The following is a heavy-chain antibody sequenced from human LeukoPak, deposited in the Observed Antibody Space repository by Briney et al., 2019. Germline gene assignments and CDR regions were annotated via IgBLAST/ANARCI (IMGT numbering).Heavy chain of an antibody. CDR2: LSYTGKT. J-gene: IGHJ4*02. Sequence: PSETLSLTCNVSGVSVSTSHWNWIRQRPGKGLEWIGCLSYTGKTDYNPSLKSRVSISLGSSNNHFSLKLSSVTAADTAVYYCARANLTHTYYFDYWGQGTLVTVSS. CDR3: ARANLTHTYYFDY. V-gene: IGHV4-59*02. D-gene: IGHD4/OR15-4a*01. CDR1: GVSVSTSH.